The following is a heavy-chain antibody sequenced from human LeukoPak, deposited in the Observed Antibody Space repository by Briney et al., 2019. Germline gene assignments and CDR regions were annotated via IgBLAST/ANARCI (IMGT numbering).Heavy chain of an antibody. J-gene: IGHJ3*02. CDR1: GFTFSSYS. CDR2: ISSSSSYI. Sequence: GGSLRLSCAASGFTFSSYSMNWFRQAPGKGLEWVSSISSSSSYIYYADSVKGRFTISRDNAKNSLYLQMNSLRAEDTAVYYCARNLRQYYDILTGFTGAFDIWGQGTMVTVSS. CDR3: ARNLRQYYDILTGFTGAFDI. D-gene: IGHD3-9*01. V-gene: IGHV3-21*01.